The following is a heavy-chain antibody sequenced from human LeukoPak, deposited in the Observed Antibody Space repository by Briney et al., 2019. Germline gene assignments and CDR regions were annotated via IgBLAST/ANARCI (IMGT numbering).Heavy chain of an antibody. D-gene: IGHD3-22*01. CDR2: INHSGST. V-gene: IGHV4-34*01. Sequence: PSETLSLTCAVYGGSFSGYYWSWIRQPPGKGLEWIGEINHSGSTNYNPSLKSRVTMSVDTSKNQFSLKLSSVTAADTAVYYCAGEGHYYDSSGYYYGGEDYWGQGTLVTVSS. CDR1: GGSFSGYY. J-gene: IGHJ4*02. CDR3: AGEGHYYDSSGYYYGGEDY.